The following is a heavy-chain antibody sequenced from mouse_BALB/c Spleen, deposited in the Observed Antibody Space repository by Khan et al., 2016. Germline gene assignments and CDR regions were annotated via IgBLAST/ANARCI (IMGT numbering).Heavy chain of an antibody. CDR1: GFTFSNYW. V-gene: IGHV6-6*02. CDR3: TSGNDY. CDR2: IRLKSNNYAT. D-gene: IGHD2-1*01. J-gene: IGHJ2*01. Sequence: EVKLEVSGGGLVQPGGSMKLSCVASGFTFSNYWMNWVRQSPEKGLEWVAEIRLKSNNYATHYAESVKGRFTISRDDSKSSVYLQMNNLRAEDTGIYYCTSGNDYWGQGTTLTVSS.